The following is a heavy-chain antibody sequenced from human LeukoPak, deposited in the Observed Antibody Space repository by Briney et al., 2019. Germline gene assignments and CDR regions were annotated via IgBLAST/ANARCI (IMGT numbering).Heavy chain of an antibody. J-gene: IGHJ4*02. CDR1: GFTFSSYS. V-gene: IGHV3-21*01. CDR3: ARESRSSSSRRETRTFDY. Sequence: PGGSLRLSCAASGFTFSSYSMNWVRQAPGKGLEWVSSISSSSSYIYYADSVKGRFTISRDNAKNSLYLQMNSLRAEDTAVYYCARESRSSSSRRETRTFDYWDQGTLVTVSS. CDR2: ISSSSSYI. D-gene: IGHD6-13*01.